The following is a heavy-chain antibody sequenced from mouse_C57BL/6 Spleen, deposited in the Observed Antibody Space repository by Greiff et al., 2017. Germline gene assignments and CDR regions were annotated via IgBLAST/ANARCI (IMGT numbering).Heavy chain of an antibody. CDR3: ARAYYYGNYYAMDY. V-gene: IGHV1-69*01. J-gene: IGHJ4*01. CDR2: IDPSDSYT. Sequence: VQLQQPGAELVMPGASVKLSCKASGYTFTSYWMHWVKQRPGQGLEWIGEIDPSDSYTNYNQKFKGKSTLTVDKSSSTAYMQLSSLTSEDSAVYYCARAYYYGNYYAMDYWGQGTSVTVSS. CDR1: GYTFTSYW. D-gene: IGHD2-1*01.